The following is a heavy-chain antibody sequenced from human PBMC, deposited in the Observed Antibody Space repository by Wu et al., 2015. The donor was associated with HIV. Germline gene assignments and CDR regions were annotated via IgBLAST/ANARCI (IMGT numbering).Heavy chain of an antibody. J-gene: IGHJ5*02. D-gene: IGHD3-9*01. V-gene: IGHV1-2*02. Sequence: VQLVQSGAEMKKPGASVKVSCTASGYTFTAYNVHWVRQVPGQGLEWMGNINANSGRTKYAENFQGRVAMTRDTSVNTVYMELKTLRYDDTAVYFCARGDRFYDILTGYSKNWFGPRGQGTLATVSS. CDR1: GYTFTAYN. CDR2: INANSGRT. CDR3: ARGDRFYDILTGYSKNWFGP.